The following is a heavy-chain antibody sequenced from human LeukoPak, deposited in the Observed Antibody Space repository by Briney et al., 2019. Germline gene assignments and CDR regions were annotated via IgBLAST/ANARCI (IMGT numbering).Heavy chain of an antibody. V-gene: IGHV1-69*13. J-gene: IGHJ3*02. CDR1: GYTLTELS. D-gene: IGHD2-21*02. CDR2: IIPIFGTT. CDR3: ARTSGGIVVVTADAFDI. Sequence: GASVKVSCKVSGYTLTELSMHWVRQAPGQGLEWMGGIIPIFGTTNYAQKFQGRVTITADESTTTAYMELSSLRSEDTAVYYCARTSGGIVVVTADAFDIWGQGTMVTVSS.